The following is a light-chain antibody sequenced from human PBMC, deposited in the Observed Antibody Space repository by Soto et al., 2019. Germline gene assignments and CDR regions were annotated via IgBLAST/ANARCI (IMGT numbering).Light chain of an antibody. Sequence: QLVLTQPASVSGSPGQSITISCTGTSSDVSGYNYVSWYQQHPGKAPKLMIYEVSNRPSGVSIRFSGSNSGNTASLTISGLQAEDEADYYCSSYTINTLYVFGTGTKLTVL. V-gene: IGLV2-14*01. CDR2: EVS. CDR3: SSYTINTLYV. CDR1: SSDVSGYNY. J-gene: IGLJ1*01.